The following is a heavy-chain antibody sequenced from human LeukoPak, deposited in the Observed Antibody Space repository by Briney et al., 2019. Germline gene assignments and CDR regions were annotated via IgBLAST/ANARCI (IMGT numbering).Heavy chain of an antibody. CDR3: ARDRLSSGWLQYTDY. J-gene: IGHJ4*02. Sequence: ASVKVSCKASGYTFTSYGISWVRQAPGQGLEWMGWISAYNGNTNYAQKLQGRVTMTTDTSTSTAYMELRSLRSDDTAVYYCARDRLSSGWLQYTDYWGQGTLVTVSS. CDR1: GYTFTSYG. V-gene: IGHV1-18*01. D-gene: IGHD5-24*01. CDR2: ISAYNGNT.